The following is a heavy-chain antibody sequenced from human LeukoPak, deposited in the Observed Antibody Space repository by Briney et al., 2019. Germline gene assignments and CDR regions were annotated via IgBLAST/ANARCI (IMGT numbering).Heavy chain of an antibody. CDR1: GYTFTGYY. V-gene: IGHV1-2*02. J-gene: IGHJ6*02. Sequence: ASVKVSCKASGYTFTGYYMHWVRQAPGQGLEWMGWINPNSGGTNYAQKFQGRVTMTRDTSISTAYMELSRLRSDDTAVYYCARDPPPWGGVGAAPWGYYYYGMDVWGQGTTVTVSS. CDR3: ARDPPPWGGVGAAPWGYYYYGMDV. CDR2: INPNSGGT. D-gene: IGHD1-26*01.